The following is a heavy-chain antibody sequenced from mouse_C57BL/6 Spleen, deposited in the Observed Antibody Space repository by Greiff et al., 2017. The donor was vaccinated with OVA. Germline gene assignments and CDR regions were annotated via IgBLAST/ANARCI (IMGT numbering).Heavy chain of an antibody. V-gene: IGHV1-69*01. Sequence: VQLQQPGAELVMPGASVKLSCKASGYTFTSYWMHWVKQRPGQGLEWIGEIDPSDSYTNYNQKFTGKSTLTVDKSSSTAYMQLSSLTSEDSTVYYCARGIYGYDVDYYAMDYWGQGTSVTVSS. D-gene: IGHD2-2*01. CDR3: ARGIYGYDVDYYAMDY. CDR1: GYTFTSYW. J-gene: IGHJ4*01. CDR2: IDPSDSYT.